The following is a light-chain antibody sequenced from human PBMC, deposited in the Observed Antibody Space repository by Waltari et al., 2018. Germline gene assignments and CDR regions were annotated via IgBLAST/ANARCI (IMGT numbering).Light chain of an antibody. Sequence: DIQMTQSPSSLFASVGDRVTITCQASRDINNYLNWYQQKPEKAPKLLIYDASTLETGVPSRFSGSGSGTDCVFTISRLQPEDIATYYCQHYDGVPPWTFGQGTRVDFK. CDR1: RDINNY. V-gene: IGKV1-33*01. J-gene: IGKJ1*01. CDR2: DAS. CDR3: QHYDGVPPWT.